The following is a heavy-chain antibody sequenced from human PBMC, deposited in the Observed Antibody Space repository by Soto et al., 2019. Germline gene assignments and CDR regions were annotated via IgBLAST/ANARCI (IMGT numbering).Heavy chain of an antibody. V-gene: IGHV3-23*01. Sequence: EVQLLESGGASVQWGGSLRLSCVASGFNFKAYAMGWVRQAPGKGLEWVASITATDGNTYYADSVRGRFTISRDNSRNFLFLQMNGLRPEDSALYYCAKDEGTSSTVFDYWGQGTLVTVSS. J-gene: IGHJ4*02. D-gene: IGHD4-4*01. CDR2: ITATDGNT. CDR3: AKDEGTSSTVFDY. CDR1: GFNFKAYA.